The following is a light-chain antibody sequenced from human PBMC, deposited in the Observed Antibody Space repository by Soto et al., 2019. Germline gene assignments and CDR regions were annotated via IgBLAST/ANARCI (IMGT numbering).Light chain of an antibody. V-gene: IGLV2-8*01. CDR1: YSDVGGYNY. Sequence: QSALTQPPSASWSPGQSVTISCTGTYSDVGGYNYVSWYQKYPDKAPKLMISEVTKRPSGVPDRFSGSKSGNTASLTVSGLQGEDEADYYCSTYAGRGNLIFGGGTKLTVL. CDR3: STYAGRGNLI. CDR2: EVT. J-gene: IGLJ2*01.